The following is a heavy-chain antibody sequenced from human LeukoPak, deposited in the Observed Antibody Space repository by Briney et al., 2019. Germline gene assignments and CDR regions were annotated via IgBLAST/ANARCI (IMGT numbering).Heavy chain of an antibody. CDR2: IYYSGST. CDR3: ARYYGSGNQGAFDI. V-gene: IGHV4-59*01. CDR1: GGSISSYY. J-gene: IGHJ3*02. Sequence: SETLSLTCTVSGGSISSYYWSWIRQPPGQGLEWIGYIYYSGSTNYNPSLKSRVTISVDTSKNQFSLKLSSVTAADTAVYYCARYYGSGNQGAFDIWGQGTMVTVSS. D-gene: IGHD3-10*01.